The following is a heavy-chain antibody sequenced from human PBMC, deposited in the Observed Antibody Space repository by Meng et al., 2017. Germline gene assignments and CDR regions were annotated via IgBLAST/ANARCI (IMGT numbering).Heavy chain of an antibody. CDR3: ASDREGTIFGVVNTSFEY. D-gene: IGHD3-3*01. J-gene: IGHJ4*02. Sequence: GLLESGSCMESGGTYSSYALSCLREALGLGPGCLGGIILIFVTANYAQQLQGRVTITADESTSTAYMELSSLRSEDTAVYYCASDREGTIFGVVNTSFEYWGQGTLVTVSS. CDR2: IILIFVTA. CDR1: GGTYSSYA. V-gene: IGHV1-69*01.